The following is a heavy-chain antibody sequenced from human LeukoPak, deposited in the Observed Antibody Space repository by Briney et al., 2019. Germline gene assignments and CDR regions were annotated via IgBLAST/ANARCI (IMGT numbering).Heavy chain of an antibody. V-gene: IGHV4-4*07. CDR3: ARDREYCSSTSCYRIWMDV. CDR1: GGSISSYY. CDR2: IYTSGST. Sequence: SETLSLTCTVSGGSISSYYWSWIRQPAGKGLEWIGRIYTSGSTNYNPSLKSRVTMSVDTSKNQFSLKLSSVTAEDTTVYYCARDREYCSSTSCYRIWMDVWGQGTTVTVSS. J-gene: IGHJ6*02. D-gene: IGHD2-2*01.